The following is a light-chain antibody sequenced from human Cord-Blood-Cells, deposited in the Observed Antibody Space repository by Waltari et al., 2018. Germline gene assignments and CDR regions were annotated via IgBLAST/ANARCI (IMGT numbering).Light chain of an antibody. CDR2: RNN. CDR3: AAWDDSLSGRV. V-gene: IGLV1-47*01. J-gene: IGLJ3*02. CDR1: SSNIGSNY. Sequence: QSVLTPPPSASGTPGQRVTISCSGSSSNIGSNYVYWYQQLPGTAPKLLIYRNNQRPSRVPDRFSGSKSGTSASLAISGLRSEDEADYYCAAWDDSLSGRVFGGGTKLTVL.